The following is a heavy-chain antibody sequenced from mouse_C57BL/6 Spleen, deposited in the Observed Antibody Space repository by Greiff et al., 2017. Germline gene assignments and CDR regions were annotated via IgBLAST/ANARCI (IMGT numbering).Heavy chain of an antibody. V-gene: IGHV5-4*01. Sequence: EVKLVESGGGLVKPGGSLKLSCAASGFTFSSYAMSWVRQTPEKRLEWVATISDGGSYTYSPDNVKGRFTISRDNAKNNLYLQMSHLKSEDTAMYYCARDHLNYGLYAMDYWGQGTSVTVSS. CDR1: GFTFSSYA. CDR2: ISDGGSYT. J-gene: IGHJ4*01. D-gene: IGHD2-2*01. CDR3: ARDHLNYGLYAMDY.